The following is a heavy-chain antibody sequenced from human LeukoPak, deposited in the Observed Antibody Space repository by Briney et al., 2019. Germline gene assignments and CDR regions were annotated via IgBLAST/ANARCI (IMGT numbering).Heavy chain of an antibody. Sequence: SETLSLTCTVSGGSISSTSSYWGWIRQPPGKGLEWIATIYYSGSTYYNASLKSRITIAVDTSKSQFSLKLSSVTAADTAVYYCAREPFSGYDYWGQGTLVTVSS. CDR3: AREPFSGYDY. D-gene: IGHD5-12*01. J-gene: IGHJ4*02. CDR1: GGSISSTSSY. CDR2: IYYSGST. V-gene: IGHV4-39*07.